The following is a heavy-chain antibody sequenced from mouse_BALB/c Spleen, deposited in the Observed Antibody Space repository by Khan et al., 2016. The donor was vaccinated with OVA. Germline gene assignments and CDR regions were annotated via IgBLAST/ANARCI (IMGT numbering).Heavy chain of an antibody. J-gene: IGHJ2*01. Sequence: EVQLVESGPGLVKPSQSLSLICTVTGYSITSDYAWNWIRQFPGNKLEWMGFISYSGNTNYNPSLKSRISITRDTSKNQFFLHLNSVTTEDTATYYCARVYGGDFDYWAQGTTLTVSS. CDR2: ISYSGNT. CDR3: ARVYGGDFDY. D-gene: IGHD1-1*01. V-gene: IGHV3-2*02. CDR1: GYSITSDYA.